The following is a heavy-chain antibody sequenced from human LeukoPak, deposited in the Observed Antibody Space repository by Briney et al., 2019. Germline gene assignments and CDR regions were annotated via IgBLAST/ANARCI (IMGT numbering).Heavy chain of an antibody. CDR3: AKSNGYGLVDI. J-gene: IGHJ3*02. Sequence: GGSLRLSCAASGFTFSSYGMHWVRQAPGKGLEWVAVISYDGSNKYYADSVKGRFTISRDNSKNTLYLQMNSLRAEDTAVYYCAKSNGYGLVDIWGQGTMVTVSS. CDR1: GFTFSSYG. CDR2: ISYDGSNK. D-gene: IGHD3-10*01. V-gene: IGHV3-30*18.